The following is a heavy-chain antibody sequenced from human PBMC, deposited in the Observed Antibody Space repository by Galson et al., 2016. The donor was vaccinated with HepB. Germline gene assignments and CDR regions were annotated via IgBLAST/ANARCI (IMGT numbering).Heavy chain of an antibody. Sequence: ETLSLTCTVSGGSTTRYYWTWIRQPPGKGLEYIGFIYYTGSTNYSPSLKSRVSISLDTSKNQFSMSLSSVSAADTAVYYCARGGSRYGAEVFDIWGQGTMVTASS. V-gene: IGHV4-59*01. CDR2: IYYTGST. CDR3: ARGGSRYGAEVFDI. CDR1: GGSTTRYY. D-gene: IGHD5-18*01. J-gene: IGHJ3*02.